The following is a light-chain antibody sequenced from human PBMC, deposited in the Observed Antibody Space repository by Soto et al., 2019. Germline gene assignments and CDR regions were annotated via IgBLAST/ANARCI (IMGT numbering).Light chain of an antibody. J-gene: IGLJ1*01. V-gene: IGLV2-11*01. Sequence: QSVLTQPRSVSGAAGQGVTISCTGTSSDVGGYNYVSWYQQHPDKAPKLMIFDVNKRPSGVPDRFSGSKSGNTASLTISGLQAEDEADYYCCSYAGSYTYVFGIGTKVTVL. CDR1: SSDVGGYNY. CDR2: DVN. CDR3: CSYAGSYTYV.